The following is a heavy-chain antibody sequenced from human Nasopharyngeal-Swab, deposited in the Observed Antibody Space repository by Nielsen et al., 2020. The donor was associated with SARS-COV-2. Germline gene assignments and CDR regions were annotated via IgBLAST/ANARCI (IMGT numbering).Heavy chain of an antibody. Sequence: VCEAPGKGLEWVAVISYDGSNKYYADSVKGGFTISRDNSKNTLYLQMNSLRAEDTTVYYCAREFSVGSGWYIDIWGQGTTVTVSS. CDR2: ISYDGSNK. D-gene: IGHD6-19*01. V-gene: IGHV3-30*03. J-gene: IGHJ3*02. CDR3: AREFSVGSGWYIDI.